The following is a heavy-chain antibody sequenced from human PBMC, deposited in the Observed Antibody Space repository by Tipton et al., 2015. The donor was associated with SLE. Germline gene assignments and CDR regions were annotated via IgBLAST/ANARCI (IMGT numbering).Heavy chain of an antibody. J-gene: IGHJ4*02. CDR2: IYYSGST. Sequence: TLSLTCTVSGGSISSSSYYWGWIRQPPGKGLEWIGSIYYSGSTHYNPSLKSRVTISVDTSKNQFSLKLSSVTAADTAVYYCARHAPGQNFDCWGQGTLVTVSS. V-gene: IGHV4-39*01. CDR1: GGSISSSSYY. D-gene: IGHD3-10*01. CDR3: ARHAPGQNFDC.